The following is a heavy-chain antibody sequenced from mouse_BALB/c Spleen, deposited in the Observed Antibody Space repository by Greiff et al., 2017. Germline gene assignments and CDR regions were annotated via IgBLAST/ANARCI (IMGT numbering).Heavy chain of an antibody. Sequence: DVMLVESGGGLVKPGGSLKLSCAASGFTFSDYYMYWVRQTPEKRLEWVATISDGGSYTYYPDSVKGRFTISRDNAKNNLYLQMSSLKSEDTAMYYCAKTGTDAMDDWGQGTSVTVSS. CDR2: ISDGGSYT. CDR3: AKTGTDAMDD. CDR1: GFTFSDYY. D-gene: IGHD4-1*01. J-gene: IGHJ4*01. V-gene: IGHV5-4*02.